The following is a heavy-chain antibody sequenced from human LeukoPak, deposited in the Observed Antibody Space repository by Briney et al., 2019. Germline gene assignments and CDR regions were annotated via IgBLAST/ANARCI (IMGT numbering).Heavy chain of an antibody. Sequence: GGSLRLSCAASGFTISSNYMSWVRQAPGKGLEWVSVIYSGGSTYYADSVKGRFTISRDSSRNTLYLQMNSLRAEDTAVYYCARGARYTTIWYSHDYWGQGTLVTVSS. CDR1: GFTISSNY. J-gene: IGHJ4*02. CDR2: IYSGGST. CDR3: ARGARYTTIWYSHDY. D-gene: IGHD6-13*01. V-gene: IGHV3-53*01.